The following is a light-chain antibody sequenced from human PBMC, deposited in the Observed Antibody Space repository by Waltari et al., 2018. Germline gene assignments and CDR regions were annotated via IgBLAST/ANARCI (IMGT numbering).Light chain of an antibody. J-gene: IGKJ1*01. Sequence: KTRQDVSSNCPWSEQKPGQAPMRLRYCASTSATAIPPRFIGRESGTEFTLTISSLQSEDFAVYYCQQYNNWPLTFSQGTKVEIE. CDR2: CAS. V-gene: IGKV3-15*01. CDR1: QDVSSN. CDR3: QQYNNWPLT.